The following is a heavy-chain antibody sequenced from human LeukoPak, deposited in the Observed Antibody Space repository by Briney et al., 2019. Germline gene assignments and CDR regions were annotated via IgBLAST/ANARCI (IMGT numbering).Heavy chain of an antibody. V-gene: IGHV1-3*01. D-gene: IGHD6-13*01. Sequence: GASVKVSCKASGYTFTSYAMHWVRQAPGQRLEWMGWINAGNGNTKYSQKLQGRVTITRDTSASTAYTELSSLRSEDTAVYYCARASWGTAIIDYWGQGTLVTVSS. J-gene: IGHJ4*02. CDR1: GYTFTSYA. CDR2: INAGNGNT. CDR3: ARASWGTAIIDY.